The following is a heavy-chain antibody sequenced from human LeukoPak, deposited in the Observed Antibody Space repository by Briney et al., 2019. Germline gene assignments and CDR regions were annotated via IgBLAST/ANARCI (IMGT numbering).Heavy chain of an antibody. Sequence: ASVKVSCKASGYTFTGYYMHWVRQAPGQGLEWMGRINPNRGGTNYAQKFQGRVTMTRDTSISTAYMELSRLRSDDTAVYYCAYDDFWSGYCLFCYWGQGTLVTVSS. CDR3: AYDDFWSGYCLFCY. D-gene: IGHD3-3*01. CDR2: INPNRGGT. V-gene: IGHV1-2*06. CDR1: GYTFTGYY. J-gene: IGHJ4*02.